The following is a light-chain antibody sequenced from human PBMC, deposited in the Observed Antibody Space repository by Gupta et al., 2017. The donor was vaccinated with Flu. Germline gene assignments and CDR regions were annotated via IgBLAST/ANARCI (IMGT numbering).Light chain of an antibody. V-gene: IGLV3-1*01. CDR1: NLEKKY. Sequence: PGQTATITCSGDNLEKKYVCWYQQKPGQSPVLVMYQDNRRPSGIPERFSGSASGNTAILAISGTRAMDEADYYCQAWDRTTRVFGGGTKLTVL. CDR2: QDN. CDR3: QAWDRTTRV. J-gene: IGLJ3*02.